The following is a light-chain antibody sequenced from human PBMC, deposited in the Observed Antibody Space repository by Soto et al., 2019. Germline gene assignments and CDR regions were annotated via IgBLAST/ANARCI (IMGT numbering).Light chain of an antibody. J-gene: IGKJ2*01. V-gene: IGKV1-5*01. CDR1: QNIGNW. CDR3: QQYDSYPYT. Sequence: DIQMTQSPSTLSASVGERVTITCRASQNIGNWLAWYQQKPGKAPNLLIYGASSLQSGVPSRFSGSGFGTEFTLTISSLQPDDFASYYCQQYDSYPYTFGQGTKVDIK. CDR2: GAS.